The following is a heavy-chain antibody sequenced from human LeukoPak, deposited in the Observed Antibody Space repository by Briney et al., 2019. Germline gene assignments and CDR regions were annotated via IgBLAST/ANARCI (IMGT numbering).Heavy chain of an antibody. V-gene: IGHV3-53*01. D-gene: IGHD2-8*01. CDR2: IYSGGTT. Sequence: GGSLRLSCAASEFSVGSNYMSWVRQAPGKGLEWVSVIYSGGTTYYADSVKGRFTISRDNSKNTLYLQMNSLRAEDTAVYYCTNLDYWGQGTLVTVSS. CDR1: EFSVGSNY. J-gene: IGHJ4*02. CDR3: TNLDY.